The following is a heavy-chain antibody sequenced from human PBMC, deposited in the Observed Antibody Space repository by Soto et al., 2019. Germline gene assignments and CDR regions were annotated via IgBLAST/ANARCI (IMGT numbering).Heavy chain of an antibody. D-gene: IGHD5-12*01. Sequence: GGSLRLSCSASGFTFSIYAMHWVRQAPGKGLEYVSAVSTNGGTSYYADSVKGRFTISRDNSRNTLYLQMNSLRPEDTAVYYCVIDRAPRDGYKTQPGSWGLGTLVTVSS. CDR2: VSTNGGTS. J-gene: IGHJ5*02. V-gene: IGHV3-64D*06. CDR3: VIDRAPRDGYKTQPGS. CDR1: GFTFSIYA.